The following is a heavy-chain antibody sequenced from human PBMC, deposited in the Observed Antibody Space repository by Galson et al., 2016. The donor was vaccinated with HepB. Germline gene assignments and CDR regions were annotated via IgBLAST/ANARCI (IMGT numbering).Heavy chain of an antibody. CDR1: GGSVISSDLY. Sequence: ETLSLTCTASGGSVISSDLYWGWIRQTPGKGLEWIGSIYYTGSASYTPTLKIPVTLSVDTSKNQFPLKVTSVTAADTAVYYGAGPGRDSYRHWGQGTLVSVSS. D-gene: IGHD3-16*02. J-gene: IGHJ4*02. CDR3: AGPGRDSYRH. V-gene: IGHV4-39*01. CDR2: IYYTGSA.